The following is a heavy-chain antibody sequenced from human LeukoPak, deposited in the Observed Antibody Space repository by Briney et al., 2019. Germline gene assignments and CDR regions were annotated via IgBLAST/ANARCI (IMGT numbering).Heavy chain of an antibody. CDR3: ARDRYYYDSSGLLYFDY. D-gene: IGHD3-22*01. V-gene: IGHV3-48*03. J-gene: IGHJ4*02. CDR2: ITSSGTI. Sequence: PGGSLRLSCAASGFTFSSYEMNWVRQAPGKGLEWVSYITSSGTIYYADSVKGRFAISRDNAKNSLYLQMNSLRAEDTAVYYCARDRYYYDSSGLLYFDYWGQGTLVTVSS. CDR1: GFTFSSYE.